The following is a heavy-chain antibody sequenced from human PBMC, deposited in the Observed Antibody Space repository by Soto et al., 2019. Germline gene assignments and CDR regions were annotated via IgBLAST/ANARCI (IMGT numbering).Heavy chain of an antibody. Sequence: HPGGSLRLSCAASGLPVSRYHISWVRQLPGKGLDWVSVTYSDGSTYYADSVKGRFAMSRDTSESTLYLQMNSLGAEDTAAYYCAPHVSCSGGSCQYDAFAIRGQGTMVTVSS. CDR3: APHVSCSGGSCQYDAFAI. V-gene: IGHV3-53*01. CDR1: GLPVSRYH. D-gene: IGHD2-15*01. J-gene: IGHJ3*02. CDR2: TYSDGST.